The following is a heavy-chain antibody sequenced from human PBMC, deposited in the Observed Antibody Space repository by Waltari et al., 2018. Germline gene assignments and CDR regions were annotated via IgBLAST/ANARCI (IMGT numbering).Heavy chain of an antibody. V-gene: IGHV3-23*04. CDR1: GGTFSNYA. Sequence: EVQLVESGGGLVQPGGSLRLSCAASGGTFSNYAMSWVRQAPGKGMEGVSGIRGGGTGPYYADSVKGRFTSSRDNSKNTLYLQMNSLRAEDTAVYYCATPAGTGFDYWGQGTLVTVSS. J-gene: IGHJ4*02. CDR2: IRGGGTGP. CDR3: ATPAGTGFDY. D-gene: IGHD6-13*01.